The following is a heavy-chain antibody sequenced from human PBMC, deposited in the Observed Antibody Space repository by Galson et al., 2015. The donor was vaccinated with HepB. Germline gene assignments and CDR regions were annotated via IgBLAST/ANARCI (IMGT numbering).Heavy chain of an antibody. CDR3: ARDVRYAFEM. CDR2: ISTNSGNT. Sequence: SCKASGYTFTRNGISWVRQAPGQGLGWMGWISTNSGNTYYAQKFQDRLIMTTERSTSTAYMELRSLTSDDTAFYYCARDVRYAFEMWGQGTMVTVS. J-gene: IGHJ3*02. CDR1: GYTFTRNG. D-gene: IGHD3-10*02. V-gene: IGHV1-18*01.